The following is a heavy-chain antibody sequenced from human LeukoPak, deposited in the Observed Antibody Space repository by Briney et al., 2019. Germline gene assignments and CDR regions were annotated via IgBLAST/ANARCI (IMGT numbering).Heavy chain of an antibody. CDR3: AGAGEKDSSWFDY. Sequence: SVKVSCKASGGTFSSYAISWVRQAPGQGLEWMGGIIPIFGTANYAQKFQGRVTITTDESTSTAYMELSNLRSEDTAVYYCAGAGEKDSSWFDYWGQGTLVTVSS. CDR2: IIPIFGTA. CDR1: GGTFSSYA. J-gene: IGHJ4*02. V-gene: IGHV1-69*05. D-gene: IGHD6-13*01.